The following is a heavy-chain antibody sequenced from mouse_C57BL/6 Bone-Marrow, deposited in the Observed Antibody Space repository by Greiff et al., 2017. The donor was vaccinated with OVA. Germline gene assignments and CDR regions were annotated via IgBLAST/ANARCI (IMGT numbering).Heavy chain of an antibody. Sequence: QVQLQQSDAELVKPGASVKISCKVSGYTFTDHTIHWMKQRPEQGLEWIGYIYPRDGSTKYHEQFKGKATLTADKSSSTAYMQLNSLTSEDSAVYFGASGRDYYGSPYFDYWGQGTTLTVSS. J-gene: IGHJ2*01. D-gene: IGHD1-1*01. V-gene: IGHV1-78*01. CDR3: ASGRDYYGSPYFDY. CDR2: IYPRDGST. CDR1: GYTFTDHT.